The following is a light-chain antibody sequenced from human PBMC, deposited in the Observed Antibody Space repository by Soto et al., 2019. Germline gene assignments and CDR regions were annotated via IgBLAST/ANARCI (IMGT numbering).Light chain of an antibody. CDR2: AAS. V-gene: IGKV1-27*01. CDR3: QTYNSDRVT. Sequence: DIQMTQSPSSLSASVGDRVTITCRASQGISNSLAWYQQNAGKSPKLLIYAASNLQSGVPSRFSGSGSGTVFSLTISSLQHEDVATYYCQTYNSDRVTFGGGTKVEIK. CDR1: QGISNS. J-gene: IGKJ4*01.